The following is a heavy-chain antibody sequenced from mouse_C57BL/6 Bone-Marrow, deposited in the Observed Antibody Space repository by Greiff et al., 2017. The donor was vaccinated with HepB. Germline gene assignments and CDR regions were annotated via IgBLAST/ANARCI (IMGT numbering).Heavy chain of an antibody. V-gene: IGHV1-55*01. Sequence: VQLQQPGAELVKPGASVKMSCKASGYTFTSYWITWVKQRPGQGLEWIGDIYPGSGSTNYNEKFKSKATLTVDTSSSTAYMQLSSLTSEDSAVYYCAVYYGYLPYAMDYGGQGTSVTVSS. CDR2: IYPGSGST. CDR3: AVYYGYLPYAMDY. D-gene: IGHD2-2*01. J-gene: IGHJ4*01. CDR1: GYTFTSYW.